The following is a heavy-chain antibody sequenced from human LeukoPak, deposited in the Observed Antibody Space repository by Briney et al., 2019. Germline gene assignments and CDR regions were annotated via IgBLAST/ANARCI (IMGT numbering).Heavy chain of an antibody. CDR1: GFTFSSYS. J-gene: IGHJ4*02. V-gene: IGHV3-48*01. CDR3: AKALVGATTYFDY. Sequence: GGSLRLSCAASGFTFSSYSMNWVRQAPGKGLEWVSYISSSSSTIYYADSVKGRFTISRDNAKNSLYLQMNSLRAEDTAVYYCAKALVGATTYFDYWGQGTLVTVSS. D-gene: IGHD1-26*01. CDR2: ISSSSSTI.